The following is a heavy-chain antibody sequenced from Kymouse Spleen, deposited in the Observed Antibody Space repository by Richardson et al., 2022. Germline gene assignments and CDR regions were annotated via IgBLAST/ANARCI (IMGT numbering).Heavy chain of an antibody. J-gene: IGHJ6*02. CDR2: IKSKTDGGTT. CDR3: TTDADPHYYGSGSYYKNGMDV. V-gene: IGHV3-15*01. Sequence: EVQLVESGGGLVKPGGSLRLSCAASGFTFSNAWMSWVRQAPGKGLEWVGRIKSKTDGGTTDYAAPVKGRFTISRDDSKNTLYLQMNSLKTEDTAVYYCTTDADPHYYGSGSYYKNGMDVWGQGTTVTVSS. CDR1: GFTFSNAW. D-gene: IGHD3-10*01.